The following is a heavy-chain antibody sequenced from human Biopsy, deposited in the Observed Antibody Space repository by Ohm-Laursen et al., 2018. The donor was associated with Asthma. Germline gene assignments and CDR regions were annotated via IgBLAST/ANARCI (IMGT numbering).Heavy chain of an antibody. CDR2: IYSGGTS. Sequence: SLRLSCADSGFADSRDYMFWVRQAPGKGLEWVSVIYSGGTSHTADSVRGRFTISRDYSKNTLYLQMHSLRAEDTAVYYCARGDSSNWSHYYFDYWGQGTLVTVSS. CDR3: ARGDSSNWSHYYFDY. V-gene: IGHV3-53*01. J-gene: IGHJ4*02. D-gene: IGHD1-20*01. CDR1: GFADSRDY.